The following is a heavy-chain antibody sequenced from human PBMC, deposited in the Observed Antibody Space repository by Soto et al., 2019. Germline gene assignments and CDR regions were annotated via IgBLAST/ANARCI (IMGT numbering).Heavy chain of an antibody. Sequence: GGSLRLSCVASGFTFGDAWMNWVRQAAGKGLEWVGHVETKSEGETTDYADSVKGRFTISRDNAKNSLYLQMNSLRAEDTAVCYCARESDYGDYHWFDPWGQGTLVTVSS. D-gene: IGHD4-17*01. CDR3: ARESDYGDYHWFDP. J-gene: IGHJ5*02. V-gene: IGHV3-15*07. CDR1: GFTFGDAW. CDR2: VETKSEGETT.